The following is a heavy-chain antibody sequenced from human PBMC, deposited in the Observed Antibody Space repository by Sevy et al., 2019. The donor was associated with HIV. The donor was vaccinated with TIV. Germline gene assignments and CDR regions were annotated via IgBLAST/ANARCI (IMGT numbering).Heavy chain of an antibody. CDR3: AKGRYRDIVEVPLDY. CDR2: ISGSGGST. CDR1: GFTFSSYA. J-gene: IGHJ4*02. D-gene: IGHD2-2*01. V-gene: IGHV3-23*01. Sequence: GGSVRLSCAASGFTFSSYAMSWVRQAPGKGLEWVSAISGSGGSTYYADSLKGRITISKDNSKNTQYLKMNSLRAEDTAVYYCAKGRYRDIVEVPLDYWAQGTLVTVSS.